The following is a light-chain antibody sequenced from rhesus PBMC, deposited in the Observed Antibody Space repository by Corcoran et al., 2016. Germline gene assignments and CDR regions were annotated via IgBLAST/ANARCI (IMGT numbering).Light chain of an antibody. V-gene: IGKV3-24*04. CDR3: LQSSIWPYS. Sequence: EIVMTQSPATLALSPGERATLSCRGSQSVSSYLAWYQQQLGQAPRLLIYGVSSRATGIPDRFSGSGSGTEFTLTIRSLEPEDVGIYFCLQSSIWPYSFGQGTKVQIK. CDR1: QSVSSY. CDR2: GVS. J-gene: IGKJ2*01.